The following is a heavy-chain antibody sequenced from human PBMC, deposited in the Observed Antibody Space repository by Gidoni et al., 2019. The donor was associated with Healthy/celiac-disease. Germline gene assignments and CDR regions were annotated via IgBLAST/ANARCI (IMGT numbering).Heavy chain of an antibody. CDR2: INPSGGST. CDR1: GYTFTRYY. V-gene: IGHV1-46*03. D-gene: IGHD2-2*02. J-gene: IGHJ6*02. CDR3: ARRYCSSTSCYRNYYYGMDV. Sequence: QVQLVQSGAEVKQPGASVKVSCKASGYTFTRYYMHWVRQVPGQGLEWMGIINPSGGSTSYAQKFQGRVTMTRDTSTSTVYMELSSLRSEDTAVYYCARRYCSSTSCYRNYYYGMDVWGQGTTVTVSS.